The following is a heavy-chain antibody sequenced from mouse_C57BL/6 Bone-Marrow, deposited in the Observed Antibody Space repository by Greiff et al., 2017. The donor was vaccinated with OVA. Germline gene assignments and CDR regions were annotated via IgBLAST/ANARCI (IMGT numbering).Heavy chain of an antibody. D-gene: IGHD2-4*01. Sequence: QVQLQQSGAELVKPGASVKMSCKASGYTFTSYWITWVKQRPGQGLEWIGDIYPGSGSTNYNEKFKSKATLTVDASSSTAYMQLSSLTSEDSAVYYCARDDYDGEDYYAMDYWGQGTSVTVSS. CDR3: ARDDYDGEDYYAMDY. CDR2: IYPGSGST. V-gene: IGHV1-55*01. J-gene: IGHJ4*01. CDR1: GYTFTSYW.